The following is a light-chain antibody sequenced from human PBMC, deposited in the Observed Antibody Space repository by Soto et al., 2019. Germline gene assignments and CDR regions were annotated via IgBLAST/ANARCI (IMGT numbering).Light chain of an antibody. CDR1: SSDVGSYNY. CDR3: SSYTNSNTVL. V-gene: IGLV2-14*01. CDR2: DVS. Sequence: QSALTQPASVSGSPGQSITISCTGTSSDVGSYNYVSWYQQHPGKAPKLMIYDVSNRPSGLSNRFSGSKSGNTASLTISGLQAEDEADYYCSSYTNSNTVLFGGGTKLTVL. J-gene: IGLJ2*01.